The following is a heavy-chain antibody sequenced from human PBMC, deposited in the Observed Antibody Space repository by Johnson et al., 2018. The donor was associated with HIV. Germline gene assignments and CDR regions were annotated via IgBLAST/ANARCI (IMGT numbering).Heavy chain of an antibody. Sequence: VQLVESGGGLVQPGGSLTLSCAASGFTFSGSAMHWVRQASGKGLEWVGRIRSKPYSYATAYAASVTGRFTISRDDSKNTAYLQMNSLKTEDTAVYYCARDPHIVVVRENGAFDIWGQGTMVTVSS. CDR1: GFTFSGSA. V-gene: IGHV3-73*01. D-gene: IGHD2-21*01. CDR2: IRSKPYSYAT. CDR3: ARDPHIVVVRENGAFDI. J-gene: IGHJ3*02.